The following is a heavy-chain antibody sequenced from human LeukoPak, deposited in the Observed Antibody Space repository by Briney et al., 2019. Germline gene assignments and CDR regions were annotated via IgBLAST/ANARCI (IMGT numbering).Heavy chain of an antibody. J-gene: IGHJ4*02. Sequence: GESLKISCKGSGYSFTNYWIGWVHQMPGKGLEWMGIIYPGDSDTRYSPSFQGQVTISADKSINTAYLQWTSLKASDTAMYYCARRTGTYEYFDYWGQGTLVTVSS. CDR3: ARRTGTYEYFDY. D-gene: IGHD1-26*01. CDR1: GYSFTNYW. V-gene: IGHV5-51*07. CDR2: IYPGDSDT.